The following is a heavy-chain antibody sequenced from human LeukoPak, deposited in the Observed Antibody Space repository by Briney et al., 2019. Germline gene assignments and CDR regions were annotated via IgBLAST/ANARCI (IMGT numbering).Heavy chain of an antibody. CDR2: ISNSGGST. Sequence: GGSLRLSCAASGFTFSNYAMSWVRQAPGKGLEWVSTISNSGGSTCSADSMKGRFTISRDNSKNTLFLQMSGLGAEDTAVYYCAKQTDTTGSRGGAFDIWGQGTMVTVSS. V-gene: IGHV3-23*01. D-gene: IGHD3-22*01. CDR1: GFTFSNYA. CDR3: AKQTDTTGSRGGAFDI. J-gene: IGHJ3*02.